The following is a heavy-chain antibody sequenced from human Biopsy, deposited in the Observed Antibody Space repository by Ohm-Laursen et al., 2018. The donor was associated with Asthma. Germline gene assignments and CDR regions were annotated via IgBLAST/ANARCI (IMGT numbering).Heavy chain of an antibody. CDR2: INSAGSYI. Sequence: FLRLSCAASGFAFRDFNINWVRQAPGKGLQWIASINSAGSYIYYADSVKGRFTISRDNAKNSLFLQMNNLRAEDTAVYYCVRSGTKWELYDAFDIWGQGTMVTVSS. J-gene: IGHJ3*02. CDR3: VRSGTKWELYDAFDI. V-gene: IGHV3-21*01. CDR1: GFAFRDFN. D-gene: IGHD1/OR15-1a*01.